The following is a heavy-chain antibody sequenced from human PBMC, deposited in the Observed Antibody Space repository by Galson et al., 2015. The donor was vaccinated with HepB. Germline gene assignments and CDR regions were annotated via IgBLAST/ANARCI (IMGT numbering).Heavy chain of an antibody. D-gene: IGHD3-22*01. J-gene: IGHJ4*02. CDR3: TRGRHYYDRSGYSDC. V-gene: IGHV3-49*03. CDR2: IRSKPYGGTT. Sequence: SLRLSCAGSGFTFGDFPMNWFRQAPGKGLEWVSFIRSKPYGGTTEYAPSVQGRFTISRDDSKGIAYLQMDSLKTEDTAMYYCTRGRHYYDRSGYSDCWGQGTLVTISS. CDR1: GFTFGDFP.